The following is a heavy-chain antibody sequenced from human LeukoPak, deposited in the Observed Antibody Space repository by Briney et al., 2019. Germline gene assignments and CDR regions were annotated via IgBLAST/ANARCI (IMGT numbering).Heavy chain of an antibody. CDR3: ARKTDGLDY. CDR2: ISYDGSNK. CDR1: GFTFSSYA. V-gene: IGHV3-30*04. Sequence: PGGSLRLSCAASGFTFSSYATHWVRQPPGKGLEWVAVISYDGSNKYYADSVKGRFTISRDNSKNTLYLQMNSLRAEDRAVYYCARKTDGLDYWGQGTLVTVSS. J-gene: IGHJ4*02. D-gene: IGHD5-24*01.